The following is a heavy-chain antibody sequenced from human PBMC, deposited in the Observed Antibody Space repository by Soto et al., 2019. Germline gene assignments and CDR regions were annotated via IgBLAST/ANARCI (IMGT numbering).Heavy chain of an antibody. J-gene: IGHJ6*02. CDR2: ISSSSSTI. CDR3: ARRRDLYYYYYGMDV. Sequence: GGALRLSCGGSGFTFRSFSINLGRPAPGKGLEWVSYISSSSSTIYYADSVKGRFTISRDNAKNSLYLQMNSLRAEDTAVYYCARRRDLYYYYYGMDVWGQGTTVTVSS. CDR1: GFTFRSFS. D-gene: IGHD3-3*01. V-gene: IGHV3-48*01.